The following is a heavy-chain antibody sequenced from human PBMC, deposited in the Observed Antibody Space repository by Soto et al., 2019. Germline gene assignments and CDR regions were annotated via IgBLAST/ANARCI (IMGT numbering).Heavy chain of an antibody. Sequence: PGGSLRLSCSASGFTFSNYWMHWVRQAPGKGLVWVSYIKGDGSSTNYADSVKGRFTISRDNAKNTLYLQMSSLRVEDTAVYYCARDSGGYSWGQGTLVTVSS. J-gene: IGHJ5*02. D-gene: IGHD3-22*01. CDR1: GFTFSNYW. CDR2: IKGDGSST. CDR3: ARDSGGYS. V-gene: IGHV3-74*01.